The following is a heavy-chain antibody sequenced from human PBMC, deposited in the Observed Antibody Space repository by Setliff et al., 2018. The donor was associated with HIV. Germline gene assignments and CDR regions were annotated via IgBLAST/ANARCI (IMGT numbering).Heavy chain of an antibody. J-gene: IGHJ4*02. V-gene: IGHV5-51*01. CDR3: ARGRLSWSPDF. CDR1: GYKFTSYW. Sequence: GESLKISCKDSGYKFTSYWVGWVRQMPGRGLEWMGFINPSTSEVRYRPSLQGQVTMSVDKSISTAFLQWSSLAASDTAIYYCARGRLSWSPDFWGQGTLVTVSS. CDR2: INPSTSEV.